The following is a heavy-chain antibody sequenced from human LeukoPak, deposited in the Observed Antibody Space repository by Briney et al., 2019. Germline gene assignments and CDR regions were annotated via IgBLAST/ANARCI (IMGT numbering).Heavy chain of an antibody. CDR2: MNPNSGNT. J-gene: IGHJ6*03. Sequence: GASVKVSCKASGYTFTSYDINWVRQATGQGLEWMGWMNPNSGNTGYAQKFQGRVTMTRNTSISTAYMELSGLRSEDTAVYYCARVVTSGYSYGPANYYYYMDVWGKGTTVTVSS. CDR1: GYTFTSYD. V-gene: IGHV1-8*01. CDR3: ARVVTSGYSYGPANYYYYMDV. D-gene: IGHD5-18*01.